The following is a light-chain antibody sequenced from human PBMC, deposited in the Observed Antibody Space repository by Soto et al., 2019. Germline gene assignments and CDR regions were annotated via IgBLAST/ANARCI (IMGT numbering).Light chain of an antibody. Sequence: EIPMTQSPSFLHACVGDGVSMXCRASHNFASHLNWCQHKPGEAPKSLIYAASKLRSGAPSRFSATGTETDFTRLITDLQPADFATYYGQQSFSAPLTFGEGTKVDIK. V-gene: IGKV1-39*01. CDR1: HNFASH. J-gene: IGKJ4*01. CDR3: QQSFSAPLT. CDR2: AAS.